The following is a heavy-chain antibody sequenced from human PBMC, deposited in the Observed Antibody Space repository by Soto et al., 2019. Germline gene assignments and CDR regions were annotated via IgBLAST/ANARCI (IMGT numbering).Heavy chain of an antibody. CDR2: IIPIFGTA. CDR1: GGTFSSYA. D-gene: IGHD2-15*01. V-gene: IGHV1-69*13. CDR3: ARDSGLIWGNYGMDV. J-gene: IGHJ6*02. Sequence: GASVKVSCKASGGTFSSYAISWVRQAPGQGLEWMGGIIPIFGTANYAQKFQGRVTITADESTSTAYMELSSLRSEDTTVYYCARDSGLIWGNYGMDVWGQGTTVTVSS.